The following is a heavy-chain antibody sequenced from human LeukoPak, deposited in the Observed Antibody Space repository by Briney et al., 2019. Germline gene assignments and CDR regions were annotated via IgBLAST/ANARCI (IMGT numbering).Heavy chain of an antibody. V-gene: IGHV4-30-2*01. D-gene: IGHD1-26*01. J-gene: IGHJ4*02. CDR1: GGSISSGGYY. Sequence: SQTLSLTCTVSGGSISSGGYYWSWIRQPPGKGLEWIGYIYHSGSTYYNPSLKSRVTISVDRSKNQFSLKLSSVTAADTAVYYCARAQMVEATYYFDYWGQGTLVTVSS. CDR2: IYHSGST. CDR3: ARAQMVEATYYFDY.